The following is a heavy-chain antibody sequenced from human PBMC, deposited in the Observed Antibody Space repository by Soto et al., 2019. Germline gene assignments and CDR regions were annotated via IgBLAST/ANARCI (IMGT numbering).Heavy chain of an antibody. V-gene: IGHV1-2*02. CDR1: GYPVTAYY. J-gene: IGHJ3*02. D-gene: IGHD3-3*01. CDR3: ARGGGVGVAGSAAFDM. Sequence: QLHLVQSGAVVKKPGASVTVSCSASGYPVTAYYMHWVRQAPGRGLEWMGGINPATGAAKYTQTFQGRVTMTRDTATRTVFMELSGLTSGDTAVFYCARGGGVGVAGSAAFDMWGQGTVVTVSS. CDR2: INPATGAA.